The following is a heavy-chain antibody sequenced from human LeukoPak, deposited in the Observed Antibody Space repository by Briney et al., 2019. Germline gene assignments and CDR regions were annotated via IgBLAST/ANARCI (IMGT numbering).Heavy chain of an antibody. D-gene: IGHD2-2*02. CDR2: INLSGGST. CDR3: ARAHQLLYGPPFN. J-gene: IGHJ4*02. V-gene: IGHV1-46*01. Sequence: ASVKVSCEASGYTFTSYYMHWVRQAPGQGLEWMGIINLSGGSTSYAQKFQGRVTMTRDTSTSTVYMELSSLRSEDTAVYYCARAHQLLYGPPFNWGQGTLVTVSS. CDR1: GYTFTSYY.